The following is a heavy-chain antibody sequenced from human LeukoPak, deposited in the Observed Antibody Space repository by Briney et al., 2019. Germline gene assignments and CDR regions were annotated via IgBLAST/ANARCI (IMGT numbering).Heavy chain of an antibody. V-gene: IGHV3-73*01. CDR2: IRSKANSYAT. CDR3: TRYQSSLDAFDI. CDR1: GFTFSGSA. J-gene: IGHJ3*02. D-gene: IGHD6-13*01. Sequence: PGGSLRLSCAASGFTFSGSAMHWVRQASGKGLEWVGRIRSKANSYATAYAASVKGRFTISRDDSKNTAYLQMNSLKTEDTAVYYCTRYQSSLDAFDIWGQGTMVTVSS.